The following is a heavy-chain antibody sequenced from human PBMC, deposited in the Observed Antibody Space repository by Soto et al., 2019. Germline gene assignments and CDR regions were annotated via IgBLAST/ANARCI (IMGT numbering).Heavy chain of an antibody. CDR1: GYMFISYG. CDR3: ATTGRDSYGAGRPFDP. V-gene: IGHV1-18*01. CDR2: ISPHNGDT. D-gene: IGHD3-10*01. Sequence: QVQLVQSGAEVTKPGASVKVSCKASGYMFISYGISWVRQAPGQGLEWMGWISPHNGDTNYAQKFQGRVTMTTDTSTSTAYMEIRSVTSDDTAAYYCATTGRDSYGAGRPFDPWGQGTLVTVSS. J-gene: IGHJ5*02.